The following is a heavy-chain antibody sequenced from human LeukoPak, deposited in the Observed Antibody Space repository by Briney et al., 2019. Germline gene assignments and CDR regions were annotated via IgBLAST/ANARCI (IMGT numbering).Heavy chain of an antibody. CDR3: ARRGAYYGNFDY. CDR2: IYYSGST. D-gene: IGHD1-26*01. Sequence: SETLSLTCTVSGGSISSYYWSWIRQPPGKGLEWIGYIYYSGSTNYNPSLKSRVTISVDTSKNQFSLKLSSVTAADTAVYYCARRGAYYGNFDYWGQGTLATVSS. V-gene: IGHV4-59*08. J-gene: IGHJ4*02. CDR1: GGSISSYY.